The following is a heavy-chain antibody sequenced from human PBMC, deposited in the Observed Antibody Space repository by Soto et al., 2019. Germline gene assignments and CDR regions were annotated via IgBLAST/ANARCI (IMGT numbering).Heavy chain of an antibody. CDR1: GFTFSDYY. V-gene: IGHV3-11*01. CDR3: ARRVRWPDS. J-gene: IGHJ4*02. D-gene: IGHD3-10*01. Sequence: TGGSLRLSCAASGFTFSDYYMSWFRQAPGKGLEWVSYISPSGSDTSYADSVKGRFTVSRDNAKNSLYLQITSLRADDTAVYYCARRVRWPDSWGQGTLVTVSS. CDR2: ISPSGSDT.